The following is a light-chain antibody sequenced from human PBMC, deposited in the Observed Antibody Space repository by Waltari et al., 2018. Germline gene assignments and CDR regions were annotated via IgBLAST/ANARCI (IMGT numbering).Light chain of an antibody. V-gene: IGLV1-44*01. J-gene: IGLJ3*02. CDR1: TSNIGHNL. Sequence: QSVLTQPPSASATPGQRVTISCSGTTSNIGHNLVNWYQQLPGKAPKLLSYRSDQRPSGVPDRFSGSKSGSSASLAISGLQSEDEADYYCAAWDDSMNGHWVFGGGTKVTVL. CDR3: AAWDDSMNGHWV. CDR2: RSD.